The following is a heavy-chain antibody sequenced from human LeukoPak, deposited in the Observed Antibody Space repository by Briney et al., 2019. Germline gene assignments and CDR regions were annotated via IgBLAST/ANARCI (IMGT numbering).Heavy chain of an antibody. Sequence: GGSLRLSCEASGFTFSNTWMSWVRQAPGKGLEWFGRIKSKTDGETTDYAAPVKGRFTISRDDSKNTLYLQMNSLKTEDTAVYYCTRIYHGRVFDYWGQGILVTVSS. CDR3: TRIYHGRVFDY. J-gene: IGHJ4*02. V-gene: IGHV3-15*01. D-gene: IGHD1-26*01. CDR2: IKSKTDGETT. CDR1: GFTFSNTW.